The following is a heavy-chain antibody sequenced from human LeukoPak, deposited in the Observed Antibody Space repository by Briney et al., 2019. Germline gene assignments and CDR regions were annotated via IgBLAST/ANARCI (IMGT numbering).Heavy chain of an antibody. CDR1: GFTFSDYY. Sequence: RGSLRLSCAASGFTFSDYYMSWIRQAPGKGLEWVSAISGSGSGTYYADSVKGRFTISRDNSKNTLYLQMSSLRVEDTAVYYCAKEHVRGYFYYSGMDVWGRGTTVTVSS. CDR3: AKEHVRGYFYYSGMDV. CDR2: ISGSGSGT. V-gene: IGHV3-23*01. J-gene: IGHJ6*02.